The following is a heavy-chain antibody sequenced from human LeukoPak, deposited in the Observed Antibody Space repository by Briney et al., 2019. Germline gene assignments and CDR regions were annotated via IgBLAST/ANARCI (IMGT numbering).Heavy chain of an antibody. V-gene: IGHV3-23*01. Sequence: GGSLRLSCAASGFTFSSYAMSWVRQAPGKGLEWVSAISGSGGSTYYADSVKGRFTISRDNSKNTLYLQMNSLRAEDTAVYYCAKDNGFNYYDSKAPRFDYWGQGTLVTVSS. D-gene: IGHD3-22*01. J-gene: IGHJ4*02. CDR2: ISGSGGST. CDR1: GFTFSSYA. CDR3: AKDNGFNYYDSKAPRFDY.